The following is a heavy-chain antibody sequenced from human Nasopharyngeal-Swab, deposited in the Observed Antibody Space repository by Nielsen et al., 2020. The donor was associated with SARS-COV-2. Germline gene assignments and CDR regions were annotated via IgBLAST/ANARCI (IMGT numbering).Heavy chain of an antibody. D-gene: IGHD2-2*02. CDR3: ASSKGNAAIEYYFDY. Sequence: ASVKVSCKASGYTFTSYGISCVRQAPGQGLEWMGWISAYNGNTNYAQKLQGRVTMTTDTSTSTAYMELRSLRSDDTAVYYCASSKGNAAIEYYFDYWGQGTLVTVSS. J-gene: IGHJ4*02. CDR2: ISAYNGNT. V-gene: IGHV1-18*01. CDR1: GYTFTSYG.